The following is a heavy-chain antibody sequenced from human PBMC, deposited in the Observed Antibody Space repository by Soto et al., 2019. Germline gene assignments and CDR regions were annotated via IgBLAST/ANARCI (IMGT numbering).Heavy chain of an antibody. CDR3: ARGPSAGYKYGLNWGYLDQ. D-gene: IGHD5-18*01. Sequence: GGSLRLSCAASGFIVSSTYMTWFRQSPEKGLAWVSAVFSDGRIFYADSVKGRFTLSRDTSKNMLFLQMNSLRDEDTALYYCARGPSAGYKYGLNWGYLDQWGQGTLVTVSS. CDR2: VFSDGRI. V-gene: IGHV3-53*01. CDR1: GFIVSSTY. J-gene: IGHJ4*02.